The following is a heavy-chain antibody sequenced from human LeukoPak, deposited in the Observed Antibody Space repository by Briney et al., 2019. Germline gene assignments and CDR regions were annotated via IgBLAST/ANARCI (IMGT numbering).Heavy chain of an antibody. CDR1: GGSISTYY. Sequence: KPSETLSLTCTVSGGSISTYYWGWIRQPPGKGLEWIGYIYTTESTNYSPSLESRVTISVDTSKNQFSLMLSSVTAADTAFYYCARRRTTGTTGYFDYWGQGILVTVSS. CDR2: IYTTEST. V-gene: IGHV4-4*09. J-gene: IGHJ4*02. D-gene: IGHD1-1*01. CDR3: ARRRTTGTTGYFDY.